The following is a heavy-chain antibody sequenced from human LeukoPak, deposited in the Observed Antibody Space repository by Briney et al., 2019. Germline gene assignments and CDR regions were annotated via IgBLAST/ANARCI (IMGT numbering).Heavy chain of an antibody. CDR3: ARGFKWGQHCDF. V-gene: IGHV3-30*04. CDR1: GFTFSGCA. CDR2: MSYDGRHK. J-gene: IGHJ4*02. Sequence: GKSLTLSCAASGFTFSGCAMHWVRQAPGKGLEWVAVMSYDGRHKYYADSVKGRFTISRDNSKNMLYLQMNSLRADDTAIYFCARGFKWGQHCDFWGQGTLVTVSS. D-gene: IGHD7-27*01.